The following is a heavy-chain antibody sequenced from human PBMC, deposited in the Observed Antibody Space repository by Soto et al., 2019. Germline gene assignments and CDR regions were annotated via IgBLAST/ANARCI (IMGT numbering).Heavy chain of an antibody. V-gene: IGHV3-33*08. J-gene: IGHJ5*02. CDR1: GFSFPSFG. Sequence: PGGSLRLSCTASGFSFPSFGMHWVRQAPGKGLEWLAVIWYYGDQTYYADSVQGRVTISRDNSKNTLYLQMHSVRVDDTAVYFCARARQVVAAVHLDLWGQGTLVTVSS. CDR2: IWYYGDQT. CDR3: ARARQVVAAVHLDL. D-gene: IGHD2-15*01.